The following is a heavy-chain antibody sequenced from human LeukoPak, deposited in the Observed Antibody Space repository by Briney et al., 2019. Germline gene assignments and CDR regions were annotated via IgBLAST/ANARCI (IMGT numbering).Heavy chain of an antibody. CDR3: ASEAYCGGDCYSGRY. CDR2: ISAYNGNT. CDR1: GYTFTSYG. Sequence: ASVKVSCKASGYTFTSYGISWVRQAPGQGLEWMGWISAYNGNTNYAQKLQGRVTMTTDTSTSTAYMELRSLRSEDTAVYYCASEAYCGGDCYSGRYWGQGTLVTVSS. J-gene: IGHJ4*02. V-gene: IGHV1-18*01. D-gene: IGHD2-21*02.